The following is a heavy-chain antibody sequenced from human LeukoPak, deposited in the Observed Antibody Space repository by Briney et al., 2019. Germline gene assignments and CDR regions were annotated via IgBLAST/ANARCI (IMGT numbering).Heavy chain of an antibody. CDR3: ARESDSSSWTFDY. Sequence: GGSLRLSCAASGFTFSSYAMHWVRQAPGKGLDYVSAISSNGGNTYYANSVKGRFTISRDNSKKTLYLQMVSLRAEDMAVYYCARESDSSSWTFDYWGQGTTVTVSS. D-gene: IGHD6-13*01. CDR1: GFTFSSYA. V-gene: IGHV3-64*01. J-gene: IGHJ4*02. CDR2: ISSNGGNT.